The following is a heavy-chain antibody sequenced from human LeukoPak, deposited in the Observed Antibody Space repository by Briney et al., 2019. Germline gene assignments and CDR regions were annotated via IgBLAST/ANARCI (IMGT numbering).Heavy chain of an antibody. CDR2: ISSSSSYI. Sequence: GGSLRLSCAASGFTFSSYSMNWVRQAPGKGLEWVSSISSSSSYIYYADSVKDRFTISRDNAKNSLYLQMNSLRAEDTAVYYCGELGTVTPLALDYWGQGTLVTV. CDR3: GELGTVTPLALDY. D-gene: IGHD4-17*01. CDR1: GFTFSSYS. J-gene: IGHJ4*02. V-gene: IGHV3-21*01.